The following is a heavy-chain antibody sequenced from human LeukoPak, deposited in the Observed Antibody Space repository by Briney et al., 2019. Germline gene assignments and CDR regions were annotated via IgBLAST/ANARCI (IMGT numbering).Heavy chain of an antibody. D-gene: IGHD2-2*01. CDR2: ISSSSSYI. CDR1: GFTFSSYS. Sequence: GGSLRLPCAASGFTFSSYSMNWVRQAPGKGLEWVSSISSSSSYIYYADSVKGRFTISRDNAKNSLYLQMNSLRAEDTAVYYCARMPEYYYYGMDVWGQGTTVTVSS. V-gene: IGHV3-21*01. CDR3: ARMPEYYYYGMDV. J-gene: IGHJ6*02.